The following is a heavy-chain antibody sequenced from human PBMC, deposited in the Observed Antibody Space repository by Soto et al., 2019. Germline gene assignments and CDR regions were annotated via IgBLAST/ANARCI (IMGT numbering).Heavy chain of an antibody. V-gene: IGHV3-23*01. D-gene: IGHD2-8*01. CDR3: TKSRRSVLMVYGFGGMDF. CDR2: ISGSGDGT. J-gene: IGHJ6*02. CDR1: GFSVSDYA. Sequence: RLSCAASGFSVSDYAMSWVRQAPGKGLEWVSSISGSGDGTYYGDSVKGRFTLSRDTSQKTLYLQMNNLRGEDTAVYFCTKSRRSVLMVYGFGGMDFWGRGTTVTVSS.